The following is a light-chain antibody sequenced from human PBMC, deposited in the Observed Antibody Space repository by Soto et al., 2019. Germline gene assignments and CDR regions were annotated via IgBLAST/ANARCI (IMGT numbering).Light chain of an antibody. J-gene: IGKJ1*01. CDR3: QQSYDTPPWT. CDR2: AAS. V-gene: IGKV1-39*01. CDR1: QSISTY. Sequence: DIQMTQSPSSLSASVGDRVTITCRASQSISTYLNWYQQKPGQAPNLLIYAASSLQSGVPSRFSGSGSGTGFTLTISNLQPEDFATYYCQQSYDTPPWTFGQGTKVDI.